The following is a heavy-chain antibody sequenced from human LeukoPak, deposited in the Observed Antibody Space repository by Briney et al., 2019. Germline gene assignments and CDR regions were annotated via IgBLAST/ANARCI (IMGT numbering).Heavy chain of an antibody. J-gene: IGHJ4*02. CDR2: INHSGST. Sequence: PSETLSLTCAVYGGSFSGYYWSWIRQPPGKGLEWIGEINHSGSTNYNPSLKSRVTISVDTSKNQFSLKLSSVTAADTAVYYCARADFWSGQAHFDYWGQGTLVTVSS. D-gene: IGHD3-3*01. V-gene: IGHV4-34*01. CDR1: GGSFSGYY. CDR3: ARADFWSGQAHFDY.